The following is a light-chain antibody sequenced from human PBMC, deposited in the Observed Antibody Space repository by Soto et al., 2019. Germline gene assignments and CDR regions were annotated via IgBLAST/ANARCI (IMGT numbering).Light chain of an antibody. Sequence: HPPGTLSLSPVDRAILSCMHSQTISSNYLAWYQQKPGQAPRXXIYGASGRATGIPDRFSGSLSGTDFTLTISRLEPEDFAVYYCQQYSSSLITFGQGTRLEIK. J-gene: IGKJ5*01. CDR1: QTISSNY. V-gene: IGKV3-20*01. CDR3: QQYSSSLIT. CDR2: GAS.